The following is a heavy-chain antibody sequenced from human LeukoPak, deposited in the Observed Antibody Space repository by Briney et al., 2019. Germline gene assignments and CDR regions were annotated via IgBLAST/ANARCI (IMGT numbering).Heavy chain of an antibody. J-gene: IGHJ4*02. CDR3: ARDHYYDYVWGFDY. CDR1: GYSISSGYY. Sequence: SETLSLTCTVSGYSISSGYYWGWIRQPPGKGLEWIGSIYHSGSTYYNPSLKSRVTISVDTSKNQFSLKLSSVTAADTAVYYCARDHYYDYVWGFDYWGQGTLVTVSS. D-gene: IGHD3-16*01. V-gene: IGHV4-38-2*02. CDR2: IYHSGST.